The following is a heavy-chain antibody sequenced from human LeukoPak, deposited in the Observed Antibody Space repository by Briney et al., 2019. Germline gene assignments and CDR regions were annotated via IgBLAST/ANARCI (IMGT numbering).Heavy chain of an antibody. CDR2: INHSGST. CDR3: ARGRLDYYYYYYMDV. CDR1: GGSFSGYY. Sequence: PSETLSLTCAVYGGSFSGYYWSWIRQPPGKGLEWIGEINHSGSTNYNPSLKSRVTISVDTSKNQFSLKLSSVTAADTAVYYCARGRLDYYYYYYMDVWGKGTTVTVSS. V-gene: IGHV4-34*01. J-gene: IGHJ6*03.